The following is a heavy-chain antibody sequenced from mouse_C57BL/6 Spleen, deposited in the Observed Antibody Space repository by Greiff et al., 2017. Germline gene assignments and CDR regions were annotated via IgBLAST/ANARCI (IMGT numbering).Heavy chain of an antibody. CDR1: GFSLTSYG. Sequence: VMLVESGPGLVQPSQSLSITCTVSGFSLTSYGVHWVRQSPGKGLEWLGVIWSGGSTNYNAAFISRLSISKDNSKSQVFLKMNSLQADDTAIDDCARTYSNNRYFDVWGTGTTVTVSS. V-gene: IGHV2-2*01. CDR3: ARTYSNNRYFDV. CDR2: IWSGGST. J-gene: IGHJ1*03. D-gene: IGHD2-5*01.